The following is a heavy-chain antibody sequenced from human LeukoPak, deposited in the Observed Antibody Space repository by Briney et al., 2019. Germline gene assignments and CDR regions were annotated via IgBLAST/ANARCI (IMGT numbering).Heavy chain of an antibody. J-gene: IGHJ6*04. CDR1: GFAFSSYS. D-gene: IGHD6-13*01. CDR2: ISSSSSYI. Sequence: GGSLRLSCAASGFAFSSYSMNWVRQAPGKGLEWVSSISSSSSYIYYADSVKGRFTISRDNAKNSLYLQMNSLRAEDTAAYYCARDAYSSSWYPMDVWGKGTTVTVCS. V-gene: IGHV3-21*01. CDR3: ARDAYSSSWYPMDV.